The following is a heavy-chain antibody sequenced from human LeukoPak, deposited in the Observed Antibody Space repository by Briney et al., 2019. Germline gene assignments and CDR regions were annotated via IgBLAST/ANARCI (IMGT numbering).Heavy chain of an antibody. V-gene: IGHV4-34*01. D-gene: IGHD5-12*01. CDR3: ARRSGYDGFDI. Sequence: SETLSLTCAVYGGSFSGYYWSWIRQPPGKGLEWIGEINHSGSTNYNPSLKSRDTISVDTSKNQFSLKLSSVTAADTAVYYCARRSGYDGFDIWGQGTMVTVSS. CDR1: GGSFSGYY. CDR2: INHSGST. J-gene: IGHJ3*02.